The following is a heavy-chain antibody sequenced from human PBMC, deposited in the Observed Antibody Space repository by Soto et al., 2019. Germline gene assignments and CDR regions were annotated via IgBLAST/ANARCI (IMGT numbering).Heavy chain of an antibody. J-gene: IGHJ6*02. V-gene: IGHV3-7*01. CDR1: GFTFINYW. Sequence: PGWSLRLSCASSGFTFINYWMSWVRQAPGKGLEWVANIKKDGSDKNYVDSVEGRFSIFRDNAKNSLYLQMYGLRAEDTAVYYCARDLGTALVGFDYGMDVWGQGTTVTVSS. CDR2: IKKDGSDK. D-gene: IGHD5-18*01. CDR3: ARDLGTALVGFDYGMDV.